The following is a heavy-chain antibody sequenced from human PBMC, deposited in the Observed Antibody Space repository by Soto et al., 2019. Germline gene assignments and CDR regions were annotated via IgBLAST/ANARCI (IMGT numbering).Heavy chain of an antibody. Sequence: EVQLVESGGGLVQPGGSLRLSCAASGFTFSSYWMSWVRQAPGKGLEWVANIKQDGSEKYYVDSVKGRFTISRDNAKNSLYLQMNSLRAEDTAVYYWARDRRSRSFDYWGQGTLVTVSS. J-gene: IGHJ4*02. CDR3: ARDRRSRSFDY. V-gene: IGHV3-7*03. CDR2: IKQDGSEK. CDR1: GFTFSSYW.